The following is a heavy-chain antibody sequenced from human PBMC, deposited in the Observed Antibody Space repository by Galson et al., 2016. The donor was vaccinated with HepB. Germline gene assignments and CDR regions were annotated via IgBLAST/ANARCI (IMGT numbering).Heavy chain of an antibody. Sequence: TLSLTCTVSGGSISSGSYYWSWIRQPAGKGLEWIGRIYTSGSTNYNPSLKSRVTISVDTSKNQISLKLTSVSAADTAVYYCARDRGGYNPLDYWGLGALVTVSS. D-gene: IGHD5-24*01. CDR1: GGSISSGSYY. CDR3: ARDRGGYNPLDY. CDR2: IYTSGST. V-gene: IGHV4-61*02. J-gene: IGHJ4*02.